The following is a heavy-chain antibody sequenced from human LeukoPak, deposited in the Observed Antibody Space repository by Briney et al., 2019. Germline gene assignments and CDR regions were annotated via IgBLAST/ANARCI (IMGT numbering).Heavy chain of an antibody. CDR2: ISWNSGSI. D-gene: IGHD5-12*01. J-gene: IGHJ4*02. CDR3: AKIQGRGYSGSDFDY. Sequence: GRSLRLSCAASGFIFTNYAMHWVRQAPGKGLEWVSGISWNSGSIAYAASVKGRFTISRDNAKDSLYLQMNSLRAEDTALYYCAKIQGRGYSGSDFDYWGQGTLVTVSS. V-gene: IGHV3-9*01. CDR1: GFIFTNYA.